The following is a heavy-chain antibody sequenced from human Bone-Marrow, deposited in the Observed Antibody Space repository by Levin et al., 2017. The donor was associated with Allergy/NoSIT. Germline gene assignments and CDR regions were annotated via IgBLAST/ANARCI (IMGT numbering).Heavy chain of an antibody. CDR3: AKDLETVANDYYYYGMDV. J-gene: IGHJ6*02. D-gene: IGHD5-12*01. Sequence: PSETLSLSCAASGFTFRSYGMHWVRQAPGKGLEWVAVISYDGRNKYYADSVEGRVTISRDDSKNTLYLQMNSLRAEDTAVYYCAKDLETVANDYYYYGMDVWGHGTTVIVSS. CDR1: GFTFRSYG. CDR2: ISYDGRNK. V-gene: IGHV3-30*18.